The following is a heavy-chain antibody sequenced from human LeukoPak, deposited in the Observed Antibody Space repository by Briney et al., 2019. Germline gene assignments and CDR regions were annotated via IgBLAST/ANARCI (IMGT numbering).Heavy chain of an antibody. Sequence: PGGSLRLSCAASGFIFSKYGMHRVRQAPGKGLEWVAFIRYDGSNKKFADFVKGRFTISRDNPKNTLYLQMNSLKLEDTAVYYCAKDSLGSAVAGTYPDSDSWGQGTLVTVSS. CDR1: GFIFSKYG. J-gene: IGHJ4*02. CDR2: IRYDGSNK. D-gene: IGHD6-19*01. V-gene: IGHV3-30*02. CDR3: AKDSLGSAVAGTYPDSDS.